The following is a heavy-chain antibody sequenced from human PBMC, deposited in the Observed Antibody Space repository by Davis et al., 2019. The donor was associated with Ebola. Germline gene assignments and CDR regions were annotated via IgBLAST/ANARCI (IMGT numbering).Heavy chain of an antibody. J-gene: IGHJ4*02. V-gene: IGHV4-34*01. CDR3: ARSGGDYE. CDR2: INHSGST. D-gene: IGHD4-17*01. Sequence: PSETLSLTCAVYGGSFSGYYWSWIRQPPGKGLEWIGEINHSGSTNYNPSLKSRVTISVDTSKNQFSLKLSSVTAADTAVYYCARSGGDYEWGQGTLVTVSS. CDR1: GGSFSGYY.